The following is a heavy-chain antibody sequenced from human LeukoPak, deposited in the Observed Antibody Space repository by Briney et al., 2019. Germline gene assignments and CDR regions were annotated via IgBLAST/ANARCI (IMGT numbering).Heavy chain of an antibody. CDR3: ARGPPNCSGGNCYPFYFDY. CDR2: IYYSGST. D-gene: IGHD2-15*01. Sequence: SETLSLTCTVSGGSIRSYYWSWIRQPPGKGLEWIGYIYYSGSTNFNPSLKSRVTISVDTSKNYFSLKLSSVTAADTAVYYCARGPPNCSGGNCYPFYFDYWGQGTLVTVSS. CDR1: GGSIRSYY. J-gene: IGHJ4*02. V-gene: IGHV4-59*01.